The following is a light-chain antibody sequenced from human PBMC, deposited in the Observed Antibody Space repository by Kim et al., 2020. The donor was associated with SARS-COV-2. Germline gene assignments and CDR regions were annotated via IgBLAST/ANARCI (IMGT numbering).Light chain of an antibody. V-gene: IGLV2-23*01. J-gene: IGLJ3*02. CDR1: SSDVGSYNL. Sequence: QSALTQPASVSGSPGQSITISCTGTSSDVGSYNLVSWYQQHPGKAPKVMIYEGSKRPSGVSNRFSGSKSGNTASLTISGRQAEDEADYYCCSYAGSNWVFGGGTQLTVL. CDR3: CSYAGSNWV. CDR2: EGS.